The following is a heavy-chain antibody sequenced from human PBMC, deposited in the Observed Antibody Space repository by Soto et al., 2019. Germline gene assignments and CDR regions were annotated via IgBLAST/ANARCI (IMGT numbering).Heavy chain of an antibody. Sequence: GGSLRLSCAASGFKFSSYAMSWVRQAPGKGLEWVSLISATGGGTYYADSVKGRFTISRDNSDNTLYLQVHSLRAEDTAVYYCARQGRKWLAHDAFDIWGQGTMVTVS. CDR3: ARQGRKWLAHDAFDI. V-gene: IGHV3-23*01. D-gene: IGHD6-19*01. CDR1: GFKFSSYA. CDR2: ISATGGGT. J-gene: IGHJ3*02.